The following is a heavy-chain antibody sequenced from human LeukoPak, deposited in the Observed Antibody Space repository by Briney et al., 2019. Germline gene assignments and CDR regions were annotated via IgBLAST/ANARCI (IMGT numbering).Heavy chain of an antibody. CDR1: GYSFTSYW. V-gene: IGHV5-51*01. Sequence: GESLKISCQGSGYSFTSYWIGWVRQMPGKGLEWMGIIYPGDSDTRYSPSFQGQVTISADKSISTAYLQWSSLKASDTAMYYCATSLTPGYSSGWYPYYFDYWGQGTLVTVSS. D-gene: IGHD6-19*01. J-gene: IGHJ4*02. CDR2: IYPGDSDT. CDR3: ATSLTPGYSSGWYPYYFDY.